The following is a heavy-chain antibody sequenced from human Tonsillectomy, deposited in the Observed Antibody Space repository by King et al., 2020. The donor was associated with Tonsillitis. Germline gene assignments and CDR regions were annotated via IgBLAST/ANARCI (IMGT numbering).Heavy chain of an antibody. Sequence: VQLVESGGGLVQPGGSLRLPCAASGFTFSDYWMHWVRQAPGKGLVWVSRITDDGSATIYAESVKGRFTISRDNAKNTVYVQMNSLRSEDTAVYYCARGIAGSRYFDLWGRGTLVTVSS. D-gene: IGHD2/OR15-2a*01. CDR3: ARGIAGSRYFDL. CDR2: ITDDGSAT. CDR1: GFTFSDYW. J-gene: IGHJ2*01. V-gene: IGHV3-74*01.